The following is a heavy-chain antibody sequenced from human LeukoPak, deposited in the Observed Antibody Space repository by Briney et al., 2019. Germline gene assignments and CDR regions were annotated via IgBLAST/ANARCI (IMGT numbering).Heavy chain of an antibody. Sequence: SETLSLTCTVSGHSISNSISSGYYWGWIRQPLGKGLEWMGSIYPSGTTHYNPSLTSRLIISLDTSKNQFSLRLSSVTAAGTAVYYCARNIDFRYFYDSSGYPHYYYYYGMDVWGQGTTVTVSS. V-gene: IGHV4-38-2*02. CDR2: IYPSGTT. CDR3: ARNIDFRYFYDSSGYPHYYYYYGMDV. J-gene: IGHJ6*02. D-gene: IGHD3-22*01. CDR1: GHSISNSISSGYY.